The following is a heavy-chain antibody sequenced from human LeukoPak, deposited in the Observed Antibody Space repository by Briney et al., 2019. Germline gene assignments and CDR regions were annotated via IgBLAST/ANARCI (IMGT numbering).Heavy chain of an antibody. CDR2: ISGSGGST. D-gene: IGHD3-10*01. CDR3: AKDGVTMVRGLPDY. V-gene: IGHV3-23*01. J-gene: IGHJ4*02. CDR1: GFTFTSYA. Sequence: GGSLRLSCAASGFTFTSYAMSWVRQAPGKGLEWVSAISGSGGSTYYADSVKGRFTISRDNSKNTLYLQMNSLRAEDTAVYYCAKDGVTMVRGLPDYWGQGTLVTVSS.